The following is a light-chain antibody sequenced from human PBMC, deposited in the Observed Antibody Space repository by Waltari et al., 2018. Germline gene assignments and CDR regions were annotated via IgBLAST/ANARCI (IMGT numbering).Light chain of an antibody. Sequence: SVLTQPPSASGTPGQSLTIPCSGPYSNIGRNTVNWYQALPGKAPKLLIYRNDQRPLGVPERFSGSKSGSSATLTISGPQSEDEADYFCAAWEDGVNIHYVFGSGTKVTV. CDR1: YSNIGRNT. CDR2: RND. V-gene: IGLV1-44*01. CDR3: AAWEDGVNIHYV. J-gene: IGLJ1*01.